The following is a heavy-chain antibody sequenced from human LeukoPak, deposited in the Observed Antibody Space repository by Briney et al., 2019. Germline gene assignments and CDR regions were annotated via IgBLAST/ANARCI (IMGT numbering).Heavy chain of an antibody. J-gene: IGHJ4*02. CDR2: VKRKTDGGKT. CDR3: TTATKSGTYSRGY. D-gene: IGHD1-26*01. CDR1: GFTLSNDW. V-gene: IGHV3-15*01. Sequence: GGSLRLSCAASGFTLSNDWMNGVGQAPGKGGEGVGRVKRKTDGGKTDYAANGKGRFTMSRDESKNTLYLQMNSLKTEDTAVYYCTTATKSGTYSRGYWGQGTLVTVSS.